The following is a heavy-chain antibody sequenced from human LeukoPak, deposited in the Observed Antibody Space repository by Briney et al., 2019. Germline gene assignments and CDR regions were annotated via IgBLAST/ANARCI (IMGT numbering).Heavy chain of an antibody. CDR3: ARGGQWLAHYFDY. J-gene: IGHJ4*02. CDR1: GSTFSSYA. CDR2: ISYDGSNK. V-gene: IGHV3-30*04. D-gene: IGHD6-19*01. Sequence: PGRSLRLSCAASGSTFSSYAMHWVRQAPGKGLEWVAVISYDGSNKYYADSVKGRFTISRDNSKNTLYLQMNSLRAEDTAVYYCARGGQWLAHYFDYWGQGTLVTVSS.